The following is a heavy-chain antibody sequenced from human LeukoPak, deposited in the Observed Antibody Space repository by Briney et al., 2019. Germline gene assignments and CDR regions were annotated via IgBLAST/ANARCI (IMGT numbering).Heavy chain of an antibody. V-gene: IGHV3-15*01. J-gene: IGHJ4*02. Sequence: GGSLRLSCAASGFTFSNAWMSWVRQAPGKGLEWVGRIKSKTDGGTTDYAAPVKGRFTISRDDSKNTLYLQMNSLKTEDTAVYYCTTENLIAAGYYFDYWGQGTLVTVSA. CDR2: IKSKTDGGTT. D-gene: IGHD6-13*01. CDR1: GFTFSNAW. CDR3: TTENLIAAGYYFDY.